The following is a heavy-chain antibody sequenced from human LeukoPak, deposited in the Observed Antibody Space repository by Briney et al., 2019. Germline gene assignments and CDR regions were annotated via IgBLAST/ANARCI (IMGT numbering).Heavy chain of an antibody. CDR1: GFTFDDYG. CDR2: INWDGGST. Sequence: GGSLRLSCAASGFTFDDYGMSWVRQAPGKGLEWVSGINWDGGSTGYADSVKGRFTISRDNAKNSLYLQVSSLRAEDTAWYYCARGQNYYGSGSQTFDIWGQGTMVTVSS. D-gene: IGHD3-10*01. V-gene: IGHV3-20*04. J-gene: IGHJ3*02. CDR3: ARGQNYYGSGSQTFDI.